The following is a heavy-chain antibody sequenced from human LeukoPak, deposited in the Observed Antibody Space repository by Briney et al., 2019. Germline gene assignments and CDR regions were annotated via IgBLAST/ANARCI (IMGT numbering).Heavy chain of an antibody. CDR2: MKDDGGEI. D-gene: IGHD4-23*01. Sequence: PGGSLRLSCAGSGFPFSNYWMAWVRQAPGKGLEWVANMKDDGGEINYVDSVKGRFTVSRDNAKNSLDLQMNSLRVDDTAVYYCVRDRGYSTFDYWDQGPRVLVS. V-gene: IGHV3-7*01. CDR1: GFPFSNYW. CDR3: VRDRGYSTFDY. J-gene: IGHJ4*02.